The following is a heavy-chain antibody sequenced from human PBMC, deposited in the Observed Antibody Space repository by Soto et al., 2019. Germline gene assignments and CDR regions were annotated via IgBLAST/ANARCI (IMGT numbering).Heavy chain of an antibody. CDR3: ARGSVDTVDSSGFYEY. CDR2: IYYTGTS. CDR1: GGSVSNSSYY. D-gene: IGHD3-22*01. V-gene: IGHV4-39*01. Sequence: SETLSLTCTVSGGSVSNSSYYWGWIRQPPGKGLEWIGHIYYTGTSYSNPSLKSRVTISVDTSKSQFSLKLTSVTAADRAVYYCARGSVDTVDSSGFYEYWGQGTPVTVSS. J-gene: IGHJ4*02.